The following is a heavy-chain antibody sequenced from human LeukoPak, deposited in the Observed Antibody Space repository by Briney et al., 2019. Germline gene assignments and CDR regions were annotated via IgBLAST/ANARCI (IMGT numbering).Heavy chain of an antibody. J-gene: IGHJ4*02. V-gene: IGHV3-30*18. CDR1: GFTFSSYG. Sequence: QHGGSLRLSCAASGFTFSSYGMHWVRQAPGKGLEWVAVISYDGSNKYYAGSVKGRFTISRDNSKNTLYLQMNSLRAEDTAVYYCAKDRDGDYGFDYWGQGTLVTVSS. CDR2: ISYDGSNK. CDR3: AKDRDGDYGFDY. D-gene: IGHD4-17*01.